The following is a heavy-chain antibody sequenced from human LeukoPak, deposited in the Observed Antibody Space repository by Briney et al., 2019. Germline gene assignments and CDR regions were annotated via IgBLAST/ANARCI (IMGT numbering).Heavy chain of an antibody. J-gene: IGHJ3*02. V-gene: IGHV1-2*02. Sequence: PGASVKVSCKASGYTFTGYYMHWVRQAPGQGLEWMGWISANSGGTNYAQKVQGRVTMTRDTAISTAYIDLKRLRSDDTAVYYSARGNWNYERVLRPNAFDIWGQGTMVTVSS. CDR3: ARGNWNYERVLRPNAFDI. D-gene: IGHD1-7*01. CDR1: GYTFTGYY. CDR2: ISANSGGT.